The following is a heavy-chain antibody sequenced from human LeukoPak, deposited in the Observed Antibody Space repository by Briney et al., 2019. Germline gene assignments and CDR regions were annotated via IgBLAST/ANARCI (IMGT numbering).Heavy chain of an antibody. CDR1: GFTFSNAW. CDR3: TTDSPYYYDSSGYPHWFDP. Sequence: GGSLRLSCAASGFTFSNAWMSWVRQAPGKGLEWVGRIKSKTDGGTTDYAAPVKGRFTISRDDSKNTLYLQMNSLKTEDTAVYCSTTDSPYYYDSSGYPHWFDPWGQGTLVTVSS. V-gene: IGHV3-15*01. D-gene: IGHD3-22*01. CDR2: IKSKTDGGTT. J-gene: IGHJ5*02.